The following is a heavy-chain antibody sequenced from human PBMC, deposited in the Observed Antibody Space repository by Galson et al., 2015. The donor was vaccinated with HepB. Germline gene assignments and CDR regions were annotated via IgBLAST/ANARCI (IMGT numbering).Heavy chain of an antibody. CDR1: GFTFSSYD. Sequence: SLRLSCAASGFTFSSYDMHWVRQATGKGLEWVSAIGTAGDTYYPGSVKGRFTISRENAKNSLYLQMNSLRAGDTAVYYCARSSRGGYYMDVWGKGTTVTVSS. V-gene: IGHV3-13*01. CDR3: ARSSRGGYYMDV. D-gene: IGHD6-19*01. CDR2: IGTAGDT. J-gene: IGHJ6*03.